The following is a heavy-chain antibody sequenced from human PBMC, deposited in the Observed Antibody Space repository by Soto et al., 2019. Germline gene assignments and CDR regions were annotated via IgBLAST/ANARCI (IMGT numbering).Heavy chain of an antibody. CDR3: AVYYYGSGSYLPYGMDV. J-gene: IGHJ6*02. D-gene: IGHD3-10*01. V-gene: IGHV1-69*12. Sequence: QVQLVQSGAEVKKPGSSVKVSCKASGGTFSSYAISWVRQAPGQGLEWMGGIIPIFGTANYAQKFQGRVTITADESTSTAYMELSSRRSEDTAVYYCAVYYYGSGSYLPYGMDVWGQGTTVTVSS. CDR2: IIPIFGTA. CDR1: GGTFSSYA.